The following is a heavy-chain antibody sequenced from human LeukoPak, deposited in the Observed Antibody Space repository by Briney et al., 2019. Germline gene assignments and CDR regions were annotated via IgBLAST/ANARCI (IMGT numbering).Heavy chain of an antibody. CDR1: GYTFTSYY. D-gene: IGHD2-2*01. CDR2: INPSGGST. CDR3: ASPGPVVPGAFDI. V-gene: IGHV1-46*01. J-gene: IGHJ3*02. Sequence: ASVKVSCKASGYTFTSYYMHWVRQAPGQGLEWMGIINPSGGSTSYAQKFQGRVTMTRDTSTSTVYMELSSLRSEDTAVYYCASPGPVVPGAFDIWGQGTMVTVSS.